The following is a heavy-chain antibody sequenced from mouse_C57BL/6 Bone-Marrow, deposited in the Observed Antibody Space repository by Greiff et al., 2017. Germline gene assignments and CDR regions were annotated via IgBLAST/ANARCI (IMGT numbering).Heavy chain of an antibody. CDR3: ARKRTRYWYCDV. J-gene: IGHJ1*03. Sequence: VMLVESGPGLVAPSQSLSITCTVSGFSLTSYAISWVRQPPGKGLEWLGVLWTGGGTNYNYALKSRLSIRKDNSKSQVFLKMNSLQTDYTTRYCCARKRTRYWYCDVWGTGTTVTVSS. CDR1: GFSLTSYA. CDR2: LWTGGGT. V-gene: IGHV2-9-1*01.